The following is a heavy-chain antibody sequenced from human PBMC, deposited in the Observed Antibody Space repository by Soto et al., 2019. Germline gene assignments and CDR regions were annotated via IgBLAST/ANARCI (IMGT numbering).Heavy chain of an antibody. D-gene: IGHD2-2*01. J-gene: IGHJ4*02. CDR1: GFTFSTYA. CDR2: MSGNGGNT. V-gene: IGHV3-23*01. CDR3: AKDSRRDCSTTTCYLFDY. Sequence: DVQLLESGGGLVQPGGSLRLSCATSGFTFSTYAMSWVRQAPGKGLEWVSSMSGNGGNTYYANSVKGRFTISRDNSENTLYLKMNSLRAEDAAVYYCAKDSRRDCSTTTCYLFDYWGQGTLVTVS.